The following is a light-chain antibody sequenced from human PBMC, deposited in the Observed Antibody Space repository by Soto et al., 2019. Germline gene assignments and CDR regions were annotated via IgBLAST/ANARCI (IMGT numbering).Light chain of an antibody. V-gene: IGKV1-13*02. CDR3: QQFNSYPRLT. Sequence: AIQLTRSPSSLSASVGDRVTITCRASQGISSALAWYQQKPGKAPKLLIYDASSLESGVPSRFSGSGSGTDFPLTISSLQPEDFATYYCQQFNSYPRLTFGGGTKVEIK. J-gene: IGKJ4*01. CDR1: QGISSA. CDR2: DAS.